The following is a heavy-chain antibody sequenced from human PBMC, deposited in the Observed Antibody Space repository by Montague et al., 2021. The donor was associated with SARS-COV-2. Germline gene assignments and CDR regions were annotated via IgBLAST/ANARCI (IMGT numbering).Heavy chain of an antibody. CDR1: GDSVSSTTAT. D-gene: IGHD2-15*01. J-gene: IGHJ3*02. CDR3: ARTTTRMLYPENAFDI. Sequence: CAISGDSVSSTTATWNWNRQSPSRGLEWLGRTYYRSKWYHDYAISLKSRITINPDTSKNQFSLQLSSVAPEDTAVFYCARTTTRMLYPENAFDIWGQGTMVTVSS. CDR2: TYYRSKWYH. V-gene: IGHV6-1*01.